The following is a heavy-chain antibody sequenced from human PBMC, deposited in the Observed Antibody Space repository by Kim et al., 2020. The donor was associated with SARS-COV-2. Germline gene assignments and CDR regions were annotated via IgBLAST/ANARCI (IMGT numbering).Heavy chain of an antibody. CDR3: AKVSSGSSGWFGYFQN. D-gene: IGHD6-19*01. Sequence: GGSLRLSCAASGFTFNNYAMSWVRQAPGKGLEWVSGIRGSGDRTSYADSMKGRFTIYRDNSRNTLYLQMDSLRAEATAVYYCAKVSSGSSGWFGYFQNWGQSTLVTVSS. V-gene: IGHV3-23*01. CDR2: IRGSGDRT. J-gene: IGHJ1*01. CDR1: GFTFNNYA.